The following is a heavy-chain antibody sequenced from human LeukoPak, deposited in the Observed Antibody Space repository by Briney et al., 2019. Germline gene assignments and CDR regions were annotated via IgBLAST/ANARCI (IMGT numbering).Heavy chain of an antibody. J-gene: IGHJ4*02. CDR3: ARSPYVWGSYRYNDY. CDR2: ISYDGSNK. V-gene: IGHV3-30-3*01. Sequence: PGRSLRLSCAASGFTFSSYAMHWVRQAPGKGLEWVAVISYDGSNKYYADPVKGRFTISRDNSKNTLYLQMNSLRAEDTAVYYCARSPYVWGSYRYNDYWGQGTLVTVSS. D-gene: IGHD3-16*02. CDR1: GFTFSSYA.